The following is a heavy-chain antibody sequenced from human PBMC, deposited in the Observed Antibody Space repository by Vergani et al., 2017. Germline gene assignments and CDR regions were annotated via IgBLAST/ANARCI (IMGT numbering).Heavy chain of an antibody. Sequence: QVQLQESGPGLVQPSQTLSLTCTVSGGSISSGGYYWSWIRQHPGKGLEWIGYIYYSGSTYYNPSLKSRVTISVDTSKNQFYLTLSSVTAADTAVYYCACAVEGVVPAAMGYWGQGTLVTVSS. V-gene: IGHV4-31*03. D-gene: IGHD2-2*01. CDR1: GGSISSGGYY. CDR2: IYYSGST. CDR3: ACAVEGVVPAAMGY. J-gene: IGHJ4*02.